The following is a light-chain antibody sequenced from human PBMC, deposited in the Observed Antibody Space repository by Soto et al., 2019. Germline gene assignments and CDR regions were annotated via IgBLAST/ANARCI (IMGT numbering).Light chain of an antibody. V-gene: IGLV2-14*03. Sequence: QSALTQPASVSGSPGQSITISCTGTSSDVGRYNYVSWYQQHPGKAPTLIIYDVINRPSGVSHRFSASKSGNTSSLTISGLQAEDEADYYCTSSTTSATYVIGTGTKVTVL. CDR3: TSSTTSATYV. J-gene: IGLJ1*01. CDR2: DVI. CDR1: SSDVGRYNY.